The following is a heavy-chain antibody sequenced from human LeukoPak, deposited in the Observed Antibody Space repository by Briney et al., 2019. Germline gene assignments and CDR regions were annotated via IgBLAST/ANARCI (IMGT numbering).Heavy chain of an antibody. J-gene: IGHJ4*02. V-gene: IGHV4-34*01. CDR1: GGSFSGYY. D-gene: IGHD3-9*01. CDR2: INHSGST. CDR3: ARDRGLRYFDCSLGY. Sequence: SETLSLTCAVYGGSFSGYYWSWIRQPPGKGLEWIGEINHSGSTNYNPSLKSRVTISVDTSKNQFSLKLSSVTAADTAVYYCARDRGLRYFDCSLGYWGQGTLVTVSS.